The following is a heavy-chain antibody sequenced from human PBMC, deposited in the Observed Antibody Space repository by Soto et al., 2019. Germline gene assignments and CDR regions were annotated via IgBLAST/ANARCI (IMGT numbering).Heavy chain of an antibody. V-gene: IGHV4-34*01. Sequence: SETLSLTCAVYGGSFSGYYWSWIRQPPGKGLEWIGEINHSGSTNYNPSLKSRVTISVDTSKNQFSLKLSSVTAADTAVYYCARALGALTVTTGNYFDYWAREPWSPSPQ. CDR2: INHSGST. D-gene: IGHD4-17*01. CDR1: GGSFSGYY. CDR3: ARALGALTVTTGNYFDY. J-gene: IGHJ4*02.